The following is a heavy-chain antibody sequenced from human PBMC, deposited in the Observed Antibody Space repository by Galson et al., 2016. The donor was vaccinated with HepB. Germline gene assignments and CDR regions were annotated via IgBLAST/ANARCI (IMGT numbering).Heavy chain of an antibody. CDR1: GFTFDEYS. CDR2: ITWEGKRT. D-gene: IGHD3-22*01. J-gene: IGHJ4*02. CDR3: AKVFDSWIITGAFDS. V-gene: IGHV3-43*01. Sequence: SLRLSCAASGFTFDEYSMHWVRQVPGKNLEWVSLITWEGKRTYCADSVKGRFTISRDNSKNSLYLHMTSLRTEDTALYYCAKVFDSWIITGAFDSWGQGTLVTVSS.